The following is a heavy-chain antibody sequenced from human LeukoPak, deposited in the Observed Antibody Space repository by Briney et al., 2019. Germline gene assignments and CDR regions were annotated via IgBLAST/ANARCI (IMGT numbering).Heavy chain of an antibody. CDR1: GFTFRRYT. CDR2: ISGSVGRT. J-gene: IGHJ4*02. V-gene: IGHV3-23*01. CDR3: APGGPGYYFDY. Sequence: GGSLRLSCAASGFTFRRYTMAWVGQASGKGLECVSAISGSVGRTYYADSVKGRFTISRDNSKNTLYLQMNSLRAEDTAVYYCAPGGPGYYFDYWGQGTLVTVS. D-gene: IGHD3-10*01.